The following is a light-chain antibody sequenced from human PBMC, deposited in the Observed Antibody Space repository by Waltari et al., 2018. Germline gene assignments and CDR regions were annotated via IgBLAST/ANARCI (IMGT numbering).Light chain of an antibody. V-gene: IGLV2-14*03. CDR3: SSYTSSSTVV. Sequence: QSALTQPASVSGSPGQSITISCTGTSSDVGGYNYVSWYQQHPGKAPKLDSYGASNRPAGVSNRCSGSKSGNTASLTISGLQAEDEADYYCSSYTSSSTVVFGGGTKLTVL. CDR1: SSDVGGYNY. CDR2: GAS. J-gene: IGLJ2*01.